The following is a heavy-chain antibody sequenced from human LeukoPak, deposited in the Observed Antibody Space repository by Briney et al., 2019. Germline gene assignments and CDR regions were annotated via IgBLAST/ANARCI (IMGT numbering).Heavy chain of an antibody. J-gene: IGHJ5*02. CDR3: ARDLGSSSSSRTNWFDP. D-gene: IGHD6-13*01. V-gene: IGHV1-46*01. CDR1: GYTFTSYY. Sequence: ASVKVSCKASGYTFTSYYMHWVRQAPGQGLEWMGIINPSGGSTSYAQKFQGRVTMTRGMSTSTVYMELSSLRSEDTAVYYCARDLGSSSSSRTNWFDPWGQGTLVTVSS. CDR2: INPSGGST.